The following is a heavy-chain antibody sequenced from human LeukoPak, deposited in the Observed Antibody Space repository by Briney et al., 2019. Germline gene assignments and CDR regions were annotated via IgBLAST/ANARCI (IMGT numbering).Heavy chain of an antibody. CDR2: ISSSSSTI. CDR1: GFTFSSYS. V-gene: IGHV3-48*02. J-gene: IGHJ3*02. D-gene: IGHD1-26*01. CDR3: ARDLDMVGATGFDI. Sequence: RTGGSLRLSCAASGFTFSSYSMNWVRQAPGKGLEWVSYISSSSSTIYYADHVKGRFTISRDNAKNALYLQVNSLRDEDTAVYYCARDLDMVGATGFDIWGQGTMVTVSS.